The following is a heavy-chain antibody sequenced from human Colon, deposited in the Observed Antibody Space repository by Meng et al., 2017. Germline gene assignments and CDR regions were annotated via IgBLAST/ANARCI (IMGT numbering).Heavy chain of an antibody. CDR2: TSHSGST. J-gene: IGHJ4*02. V-gene: IGHV4-4*02. Sequence: QVQLQESGPGLVKPSETLSLTCAVSGGSISRSDWWSWVRQPPGKGLEWIGETSHSGSTNYSPSLKNRVTISLDKSKNQLSLKLNSVTAADTAVYYCASSDYYRSDYWGQGTLVTVSS. CDR1: GGSISRSDW. CDR3: ASSDYYRSDY. D-gene: IGHD3-22*01.